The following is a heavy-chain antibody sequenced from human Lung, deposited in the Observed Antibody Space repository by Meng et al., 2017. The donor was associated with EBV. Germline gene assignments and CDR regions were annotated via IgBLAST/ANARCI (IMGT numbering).Heavy chain of an antibody. CDR1: PDTFTSYG. CDR3: ARRVGYSFGYQFDY. V-gene: IGHV7-4-1*02. D-gene: IGHD5-18*01. Sequence: VRPVLCWFTWKKPGAPWVVSCKASPDTFTSYGSLWVRQAPGQRPEYMGWINTDPGNPTYAPGFTGRFVFSLDTSVSSAYLQISSLTSEDTAVYYCARRVGYSFGYQFDYWGQGTLVTVSS. CDR2: INTDPGNP. J-gene: IGHJ4*02.